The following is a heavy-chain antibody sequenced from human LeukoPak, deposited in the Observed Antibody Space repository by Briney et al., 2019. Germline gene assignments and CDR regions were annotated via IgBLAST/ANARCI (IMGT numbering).Heavy chain of an antibody. Sequence: GGSLTLSCAASGFTLSTYDMHWVRQAPGKGLEWVAVISYDGSKEYYADSVKGRFTISRDNSKNTLYLQMNSLRAEDTAVYYCARPLYYYAASTSNYYGMCVWG. CDR3: ARPLYYYAASTSNYYGMCV. D-gene: IGHD3-10*01. J-gene: IGHJ6*01. V-gene: IGHV3-30*03. CDR1: GFTLSTYD. CDR2: ISYDGSKE.